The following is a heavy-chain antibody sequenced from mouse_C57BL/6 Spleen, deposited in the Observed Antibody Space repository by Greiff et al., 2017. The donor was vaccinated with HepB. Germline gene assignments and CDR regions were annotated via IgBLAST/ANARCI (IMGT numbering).Heavy chain of an antibody. J-gene: IGHJ2*01. CDR3: ASSTMVTTLGY. Sequence: QVHVKQPGAELVKPGASVKMSCKASGYTFTSYWITWVKQRPGQGLEWIGDIYPGSGSTNYNEKFKSKATLTVDTSSSTAYMQLSSLTSEDSAVYYCASSTMVTTLGYWGQGTTLTVSS. D-gene: IGHD2-2*01. CDR1: GYTFTSYW. CDR2: IYPGSGST. V-gene: IGHV1-55*01.